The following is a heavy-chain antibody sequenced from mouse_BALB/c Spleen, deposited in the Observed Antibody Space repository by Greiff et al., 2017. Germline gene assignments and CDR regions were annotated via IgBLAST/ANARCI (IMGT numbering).Heavy chain of an antibody. Sequence: EVQRVESGGGLVQPKGSLKLSCAASGFTFNTYAMNWVRQAPGKGLEWVARIRSKSNNYATYYADSVKDRFTISRDDSQSMLYLQMNNLKTEDTAMYYCVRIYDGYYDYAMDYWGQGTSVTVSS. J-gene: IGHJ4*01. D-gene: IGHD2-3*01. V-gene: IGHV10-1*02. CDR2: IRSKSNNYAT. CDR3: VRIYDGYYDYAMDY. CDR1: GFTFNTYA.